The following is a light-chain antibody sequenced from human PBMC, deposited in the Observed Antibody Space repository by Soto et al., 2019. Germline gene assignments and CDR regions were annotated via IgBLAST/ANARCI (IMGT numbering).Light chain of an antibody. J-gene: IGKJ1*01. CDR1: QSISQS. Sequence: EVVLSQAPGTLSLSPGERDTLSCRASQSISQSLAWYQQRPGQSPRLLIYDASRRATGIPDRFTGSGFGTDFTLTISRLAPEDLAVYYCQQYGGSPRTFGQGTNVELK. CDR2: DAS. CDR3: QQYGGSPRT. V-gene: IGKV3-20*01.